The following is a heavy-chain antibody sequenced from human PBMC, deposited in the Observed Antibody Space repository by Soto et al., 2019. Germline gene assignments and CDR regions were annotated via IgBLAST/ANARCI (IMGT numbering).Heavy chain of an antibody. CDR3: AYLRGFTGYPGD. D-gene: IGHD3-16*01. CDR2: IFYSGLT. J-gene: IGHJ4*02. CDR1: VISIGSLY. V-gene: IGHV4-59*06. Sequence: SEALSLNCSVSVISIGSLYFNWLRQSPGKGLEWIGYIFYSGLTDYNPSLKSRLTISVDKSKNEFYLKMRSVTAADTAVYYCAYLRGFTGYPGDWGQGTLVTVSS.